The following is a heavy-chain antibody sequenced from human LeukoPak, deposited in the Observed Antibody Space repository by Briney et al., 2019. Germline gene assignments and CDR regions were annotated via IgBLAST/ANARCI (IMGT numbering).Heavy chain of an antibody. CDR3: TRLAGSGHDRSYF. CDR1: GFTFGDYA. CDR2: IRTKDFGATT. Sequence: GGSLRLSCSASGFTFGDYAMGWVRQTPGKGLEWLGFIRTKDFGATTQYPASVKGRFSISRDDSKRVVYLQMNSLNIEDTAVFYCTRLAGSGHDRSYFWGQGTLVTVSS. J-gene: IGHJ4*02. V-gene: IGHV3-49*04. D-gene: IGHD5-12*01.